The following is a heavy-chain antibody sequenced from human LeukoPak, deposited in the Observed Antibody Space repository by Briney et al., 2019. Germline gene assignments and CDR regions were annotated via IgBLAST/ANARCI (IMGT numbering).Heavy chain of an antibody. D-gene: IGHD2-15*01. CDR3: ASQYCSGGSCKDY. V-gene: IGHV4-59*11. J-gene: IGHJ4*02. CDR2: IYYSGST. Sequence: SETLSLTCTVSGGSISSHYWSWIRQPPGKGLEWIGYIYYSGSTNYNPSLKSRVTISVDTSKNQFSLKLSSVTAADTAVYYCASQYCSGGSCKDYWGQGTLVTVSS. CDR1: GGSISSHY.